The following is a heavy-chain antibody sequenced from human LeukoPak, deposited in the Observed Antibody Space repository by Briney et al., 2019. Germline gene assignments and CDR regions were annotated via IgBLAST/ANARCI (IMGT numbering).Heavy chain of an antibody. CDR2: IYSGGNT. CDR1: GFTVSSNS. CDR3: ARGVVVLPNWFDP. J-gene: IGHJ5*02. V-gene: IGHV3-53*01. D-gene: IGHD2-2*01. Sequence: PGGSLRLSCTVSGFTVSSNSMSWVRQGPGKGLERVSFIYSGGNTHYSDSVKGRFTISRDNSKNTLHLQMNSLRAEDTAVYYCARGVVVLPNWFDPWGQGTLVTVSS.